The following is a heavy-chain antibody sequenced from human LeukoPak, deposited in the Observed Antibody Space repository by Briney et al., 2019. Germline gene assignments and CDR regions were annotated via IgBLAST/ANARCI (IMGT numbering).Heavy chain of an antibody. J-gene: IGHJ6*03. V-gene: IGHV1-24*01. CDR1: GYTLTELS. CDR3: ATAWGGRYYYYMDV. CDR2: FDPEDGKT. D-gene: IGHD3-16*01. Sequence: ASVKVSCKVSGYTLTELSMHWVRQAPGKGLEWMGGFDPEDGKTIYAQKFQGRVTMTEDTSTDTAYMELSSLRSEDTAVYYCATAWGGRYYYYMDVWGKGTTVTVSS.